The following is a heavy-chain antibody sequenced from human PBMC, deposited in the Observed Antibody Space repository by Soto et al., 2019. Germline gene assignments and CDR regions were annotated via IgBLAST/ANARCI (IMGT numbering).Heavy chain of an antibody. J-gene: IGHJ5*02. CDR3: ARDPGPSSWYHWATNWFDP. V-gene: IGHV3-21*01. D-gene: IGHD6-13*01. CDR2: ISSSSSYI. Sequence: PGGSLRLCCAASGFTFSSYTMNWVRQGAGKGLEWVSSISSSSSYIYYADSVKGRFTISRDNAKNSLYLQMNSLRAEDTAVYYCARDPGPSSWYHWATNWFDPWGQGTLVTVSS. CDR1: GFTFSSYT.